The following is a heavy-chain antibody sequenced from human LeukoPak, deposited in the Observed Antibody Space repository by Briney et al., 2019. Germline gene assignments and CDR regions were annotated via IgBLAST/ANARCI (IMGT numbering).Heavy chain of an antibody. D-gene: IGHD6-19*01. CDR1: GGSFSGYY. J-gene: IGHJ4*02. CDR3: ARDHIASGLDY. Sequence: SETLSLTCAVYGGSFSGYYWSWIRQPPGKGLEWIGYIYYSGSTNYNPSLKSRVTISVDTSKNQFSLKLSSVTAADTAVYYCARDHIASGLDYWGQGTLVTVSS. CDR2: IYYSGST. V-gene: IGHV4-59*01.